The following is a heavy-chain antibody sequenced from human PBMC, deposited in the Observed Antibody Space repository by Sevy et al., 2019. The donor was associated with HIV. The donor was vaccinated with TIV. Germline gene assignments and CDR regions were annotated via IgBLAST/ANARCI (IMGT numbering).Heavy chain of an antibody. J-gene: IGHJ4*02. CDR3: ARLRAAMNYFDY. CDR1: GGSISSSSYY. CDR2: IYYSGST. D-gene: IGHD6-25*01. V-gene: IGHV4-39*01. Sequence: SETLSLTCTVSGGSISSSSYYWDWIRQPPGKGLEWIGSIYYSGSTYYNPSLKSRVTISVDTSKNQFSLKLSSVTAADTAVYYCARLRAAMNYFDYWGQGTLVTVSS.